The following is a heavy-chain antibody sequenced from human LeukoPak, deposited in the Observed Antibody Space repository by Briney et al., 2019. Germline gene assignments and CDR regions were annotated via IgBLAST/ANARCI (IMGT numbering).Heavy chain of an antibody. J-gene: IGHJ4*02. CDR2: INPSGGST. Sequence: ASVKVSCKASGYTFTSYYMHWVRQAPGQGLEWMEIINPSGGSTSYAQKFQGRVTMTRDMSTSTVYMELSSLRSEDTAVYYCARGLESTEPGYDSNYFVYWGQGTLVTVSS. D-gene: IGHD5-12*01. V-gene: IGHV1-46*01. CDR1: GYTFTSYY. CDR3: ARGLESTEPGYDSNYFVY.